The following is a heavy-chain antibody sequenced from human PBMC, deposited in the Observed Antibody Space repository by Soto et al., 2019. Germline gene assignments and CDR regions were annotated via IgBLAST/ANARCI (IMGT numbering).Heavy chain of an antibody. Sequence: QVQLVESGGGVVQPGRSLRLSCAASGFTFSSYGMHWVRQAPGKGLEWVAVISYDGSNKYYADSVKGRFTISRDNSKNTLYLQMNSLRAEDTAVYYCAKKEGGYVSYWGQGTLVTVSS. J-gene: IGHJ4*02. CDR3: AKKEGGYVSY. CDR1: GFTFSSYG. V-gene: IGHV3-30*18. CDR2: ISYDGSNK. D-gene: IGHD5-12*01.